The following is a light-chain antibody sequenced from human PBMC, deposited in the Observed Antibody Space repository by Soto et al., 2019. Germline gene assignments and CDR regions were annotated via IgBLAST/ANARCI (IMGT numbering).Light chain of an antibody. J-gene: IGKJ1*01. CDR2: DLS. CDR3: QQYGSSPQT. V-gene: IGKV3-20*01. CDR1: QTVSGAY. Sequence: EIVLTQSPGTLSLSPGERATLSCRASQTVSGAYLAWYRQKPGQAPRLLIYDLSRRATGIPDRFSGSGSGTEFTLTVSRLEPEDFSVYYGQQYGSSPQTFGQGTKVDIK.